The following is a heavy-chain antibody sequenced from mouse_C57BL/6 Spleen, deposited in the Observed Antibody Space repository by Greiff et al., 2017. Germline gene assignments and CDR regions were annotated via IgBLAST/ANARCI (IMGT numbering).Heavy chain of an antibody. Sequence: VQLQQSGAELVRPGASVKLSCTASGFNIKDAYMHWVKQRPEQGLEWIGWIDPENGDTKYASKFQGKATITADKSSSTAYMQLSSLTSEDTAVYYCTTEYGGYFDYWGQGTTLTVSS. CDR3: TTEYGGYFDY. D-gene: IGHD5-2*01. V-gene: IGHV14-4*01. J-gene: IGHJ2*01. CDR2: IDPENGDT. CDR1: GFNIKDAY.